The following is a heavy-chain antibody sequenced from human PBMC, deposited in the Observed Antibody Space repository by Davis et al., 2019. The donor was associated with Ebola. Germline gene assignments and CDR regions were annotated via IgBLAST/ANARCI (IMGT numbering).Heavy chain of an antibody. D-gene: IGHD2-15*01. CDR2: IYYSGST. J-gene: IGHJ4*02. CDR3: ARAGYAPKRYCSGGSCWVINY. CDR1: GGSVSSGSYY. Sequence: PSETLSLTCTVSGGSVSSGSYYWSWIRQPPGKGLEWIGYIYYSGSTNYNPSLKSRVTISVDTSKNQFSLKLSSVTAADTAVYYCARAGYAPKRYCSGGSCWVINYWGQGTLVTVSS. V-gene: IGHV4-61*01.